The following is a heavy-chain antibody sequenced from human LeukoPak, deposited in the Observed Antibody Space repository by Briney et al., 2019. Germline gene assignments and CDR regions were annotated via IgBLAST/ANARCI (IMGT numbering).Heavy chain of an antibody. CDR3: ARASSLLVEYFQH. D-gene: IGHD6-13*01. J-gene: IGHJ1*01. V-gene: IGHV1-2*02. Sequence: ASVKVSCKASGYTFTGYDIHWVRQAPGQGLEWMGWINPNSGVTHYPQKFQGRVTMTRDTSIRTAYMEVSSLRSEDTAVYYCARASSLLVEYFQHWGQGTLVTVSS. CDR2: INPNSGVT. CDR1: GYTFTGYD.